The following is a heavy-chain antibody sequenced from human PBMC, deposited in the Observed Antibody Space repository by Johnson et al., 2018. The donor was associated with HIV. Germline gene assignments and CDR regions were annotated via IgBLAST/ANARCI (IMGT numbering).Heavy chain of an antibody. Sequence: VQLVESGGGLVQPGGSLRLSCAASGFTFNSYAMSWVRQAPGKGLEWVSAISGSGGSTYYADSVKGRFTISRDNSKNTLYMQMNSPRAGAAAMVTGECAFDIWGRGTMVTISS. CDR2: ISGSGGST. CDR1: GFTFNSYA. J-gene: IGHJ3*02. V-gene: IGHV3-23*04. D-gene: IGHD5-18*01. CDR3: ECAFDI.